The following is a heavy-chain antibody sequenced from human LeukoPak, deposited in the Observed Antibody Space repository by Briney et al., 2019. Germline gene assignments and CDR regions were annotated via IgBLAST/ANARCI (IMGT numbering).Heavy chain of an antibody. CDR1: GYTFTSYY. CDR2: IIPIFGTA. J-gene: IGHJ6*02. CDR3: ARDELPGDCSSTSCYYYYYYGMDV. Sequence: GASVKVSCKASGYTFTSYYMHWVRQAPGQGLEWMGGIIPIFGTANYAQKFQGRVTITADEPTSTAYMELSSLRSEDTAVYYCARDELPGDCSSTSCYYYYYYGMDVWGQGTTVTVSS. D-gene: IGHD2-2*01. V-gene: IGHV1-69*13.